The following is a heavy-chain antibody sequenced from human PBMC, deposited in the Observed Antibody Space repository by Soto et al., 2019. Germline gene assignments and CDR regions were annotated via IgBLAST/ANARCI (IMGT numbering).Heavy chain of an antibody. V-gene: IGHV1-69*13. J-gene: IGHJ3*02. CDR1: GGTFSSYA. D-gene: IGHD3-9*01. CDR3: AREGRELRYFDWAPPTPGAFDI. Sequence: SVKVSCKASGGTFSSYAISWVRQAPGQGLEWMGGIIPIFGKANYAQKFQGRVTITADESTSTAYMELSSLRSEDTAVYYCAREGRELRYFDWAPPTPGAFDIRGQGTMVTVSS. CDR2: IIPIFGKA.